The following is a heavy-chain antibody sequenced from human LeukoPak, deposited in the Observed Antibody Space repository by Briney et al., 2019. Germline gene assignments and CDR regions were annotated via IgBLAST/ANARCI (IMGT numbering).Heavy chain of an antibody. CDR3: ARVDDLDAFDI. Sequence: GGSLRLSCAASGFTFSSYAMHWVRQAPGKGLEWVAVISDDGSNKYYADSVKGRFTISRDNSKNTLYLQMNSLRPEDTAVYYCARVDDLDAFDIWGQGTMVTVSS. J-gene: IGHJ3*02. CDR1: GFTFSSYA. V-gene: IGHV3-30*04. D-gene: IGHD2-2*03. CDR2: ISDDGSNK.